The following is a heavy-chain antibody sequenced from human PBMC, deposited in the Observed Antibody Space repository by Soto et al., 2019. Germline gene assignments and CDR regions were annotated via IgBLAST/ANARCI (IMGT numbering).Heavy chain of an antibody. CDR2: IYPGDSDT. CDR3: ARAPSHGWFQHFDY. CDR1: GYNFASYW. D-gene: IGHD6-19*01. Sequence: GESLKISCKGSGYNFASYWIGWVRQKPGKGLEWMWIIYPGDSDTRYSPSFEGHVTISADKSTSTAYMQWSSLGASDTAIYYCARAPSHGWFQHFDYWGQGTLVTVSS. V-gene: IGHV5-51*01. J-gene: IGHJ4*02.